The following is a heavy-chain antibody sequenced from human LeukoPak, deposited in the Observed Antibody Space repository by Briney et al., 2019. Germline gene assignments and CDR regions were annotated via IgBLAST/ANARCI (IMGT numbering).Heavy chain of an antibody. CDR3: AREKTGEKYYYGMDV. Sequence: PGGSLRLSRAASGFTFSSYSMNWVRQAPGKGLEWVSSISSSSSYIYYADSVKGRFTISRDNAKNSLYLQMNSLRAEDTAVYYCAREKTGEKYYYGMDVWGKGTTVTVSS. CDR1: GFTFSSYS. V-gene: IGHV3-21*01. D-gene: IGHD7-27*01. J-gene: IGHJ6*04. CDR2: ISSSSSYI.